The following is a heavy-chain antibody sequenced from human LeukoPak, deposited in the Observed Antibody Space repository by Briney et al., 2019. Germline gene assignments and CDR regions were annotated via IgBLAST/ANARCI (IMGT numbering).Heavy chain of an antibody. Sequence: SVKVSCKASGGTFSSYAISWVRQAPGQGLEWMGGIIPIFGTANYAQKFQGRVTITADESTSTAYMELSSLRSEDTAVYYCARGRSVDTAMDIEFKYYYNGMDVWGKGTTVTVSS. CDR3: ARGRSVDTAMDIEFKYYYNGMDV. J-gene: IGHJ6*04. CDR1: GGTFSSYA. D-gene: IGHD5-18*01. V-gene: IGHV1-69*01. CDR2: IIPIFGTA.